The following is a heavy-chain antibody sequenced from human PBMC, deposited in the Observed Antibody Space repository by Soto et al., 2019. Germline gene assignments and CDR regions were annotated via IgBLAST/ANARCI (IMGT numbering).Heavy chain of an antibody. CDR3: AKATATGGGAFEI. Sequence: VRLSCAVSGFICSSYDMSWVRQAPGKGLEWVSTILVGGSTHYEDSVKGRFTISRDTSKNTVYLQMNSLTAGDTAVYYCAKATATGGGAFEIYGQGTMVTVSS. D-gene: IGHD2-8*02. J-gene: IGHJ3*02. CDR2: ILVGGST. CDR1: GFICSSYD. V-gene: IGHV3-23*01.